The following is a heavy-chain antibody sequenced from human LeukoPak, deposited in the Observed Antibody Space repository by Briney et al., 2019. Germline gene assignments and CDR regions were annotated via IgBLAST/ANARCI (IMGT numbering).Heavy chain of an antibody. CDR2: INWNGGST. V-gene: IGHV3-20*04. CDR3: ASLMYSSSWYAFDI. J-gene: IGHJ3*02. CDR1: GFTFDDYG. D-gene: IGHD6-13*01. Sequence: GVLRLSCAASGFTFDDYGMSWVRQAPGKGLEWVSGINWNGGSTGYADSVKGRFTISRDNAKNSLYLQMNSLRAEDTAVYYCASLMYSSSWYAFDIWGQGTMVTVSS.